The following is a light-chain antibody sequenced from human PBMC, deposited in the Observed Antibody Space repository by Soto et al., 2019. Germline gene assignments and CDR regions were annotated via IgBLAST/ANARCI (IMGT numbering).Light chain of an antibody. Sequence: QSALTQPASVSGSPGQSITISCTGSSSDVGGYNYVSWYQQHPGKAPKLMIHEVSNRPSGISTRFSGSKSGNTASLTISGLKVEDEADYYCCSSGGSPTYVFGTGTKLTVL. CDR3: CSSGGSPTYV. CDR1: SSDVGGYNY. CDR2: EVS. J-gene: IGLJ1*01. V-gene: IGLV2-23*02.